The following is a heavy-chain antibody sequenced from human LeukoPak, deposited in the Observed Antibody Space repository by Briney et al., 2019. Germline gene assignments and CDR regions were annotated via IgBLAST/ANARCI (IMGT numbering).Heavy chain of an antibody. J-gene: IGHJ4*02. Sequence: PSETLSLTCTVSGVSISSFYWSWIRQPPGKGLECIGYIYYSGGTNYNPSLQNRVSISVDTSKSQVSLKLRSVTAADTAVYYCARVKVSDGRGFGYFDYWGQGTLVTVSS. V-gene: IGHV4-59*01. CDR3: ARVKVSDGRGFGYFDY. CDR1: GVSISSFY. CDR2: IYYSGGT. D-gene: IGHD3-10*01.